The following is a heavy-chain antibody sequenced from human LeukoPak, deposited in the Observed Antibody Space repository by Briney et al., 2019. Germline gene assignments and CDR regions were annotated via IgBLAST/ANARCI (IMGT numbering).Heavy chain of an antibody. V-gene: IGHV4-39*01. CDR2: IYYSGST. Sequence: PSETLSLTCTVSGGSISRSTNYWGWIRQPPGKGLEWIGSIYYSGSTYYNPSLKSRVTISVDASKNQFSLKVSSVTAADTAVYYCARSSYSSNWSKDYWGQGTWSLSPQ. J-gene: IGHJ4*02. CDR3: ARSSYSSNWSKDY. CDR1: GGSISRSTNY. D-gene: IGHD4-23*01.